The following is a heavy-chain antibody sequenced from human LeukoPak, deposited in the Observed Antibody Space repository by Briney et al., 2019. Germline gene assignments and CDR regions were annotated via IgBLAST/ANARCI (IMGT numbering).Heavy chain of an antibody. CDR2: ISHDGTST. CDR3: ARDRSKKDV. Sequence: GGSLRLSCAASGFSFSDGYWMHWVRQAPGKELVWVSRISHDGTSTNYADSVKGRFTISRDNAKNSLYLQMNSLRAEDTAVYYCARDRSKKDVWGKGTTVTVSS. V-gene: IGHV3-74*01. CDR1: GFSFSDGYW. J-gene: IGHJ6*04.